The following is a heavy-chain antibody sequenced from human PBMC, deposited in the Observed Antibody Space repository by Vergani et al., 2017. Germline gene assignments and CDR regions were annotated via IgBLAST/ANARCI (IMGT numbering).Heavy chain of an antibody. CDR2: IWYDGSNK. J-gene: IGHJ3*02. D-gene: IGHD7-27*01. CDR1: GFTFSSSG. Sequence: QVQLVESGGGVVQPGRSLRLSCAASGFTFSSSGMHWVRQAPGKGLEWVAVIWYDGSNKYYADSVKGRFTISRDNSKNTLYLQMNSLRAEDTAVYYCARDVAYVELGAFAFDIWGQGTMVTVSS. CDR3: ARDVAYVELGAFAFDI. V-gene: IGHV3-33*01.